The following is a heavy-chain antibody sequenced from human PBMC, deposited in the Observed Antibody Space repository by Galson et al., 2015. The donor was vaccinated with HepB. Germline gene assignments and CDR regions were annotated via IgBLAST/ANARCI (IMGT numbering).Heavy chain of an antibody. V-gene: IGHV3-33*01. Sequence: SLRLSCAASGFNFSIYGMHWVRQAPGKGLEWLAIIWFDGSQKHYLDSVKGRFAISRDNSKNTLYLQMGRLRVEDTAMYYCVREGSGGLAAMGSWGQGTLVSVPS. CDR3: VREGSGGLAAMGS. D-gene: IGHD3-10*01. CDR2: IWFDGSQK. CDR1: GFNFSIYG. J-gene: IGHJ5*02.